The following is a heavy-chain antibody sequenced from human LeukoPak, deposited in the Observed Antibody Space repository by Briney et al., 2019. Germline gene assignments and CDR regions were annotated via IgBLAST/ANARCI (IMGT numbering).Heavy chain of an antibody. CDR1: GITFINHA. J-gene: IGHJ4*02. CDR2: TSYDGSNT. CDR3: ARNPGVGSSWYRLHY. D-gene: IGHD6-13*01. Sequence: GGSLRLSCAASGITFINHAMDWVRQAPGQGLEWVAVTSYDGSNTYYADSVKGRFTISRDNSKSTLYLQMNSLRVEDTAVYYCARNPGVGSSWYRLHYWGQGTLVTVSS. V-gene: IGHV3-30-3*01.